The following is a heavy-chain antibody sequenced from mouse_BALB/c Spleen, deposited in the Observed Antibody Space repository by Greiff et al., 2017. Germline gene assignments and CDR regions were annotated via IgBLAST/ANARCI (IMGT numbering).Heavy chain of an antibody. V-gene: IGHV3-6*02. CDR1: GYSITSGYY. Sequence: EVKLLESGPGLVKPSQSLSLTCSVTGYSITSGYYWNWIRQFPGNKLEWMGYISYDGSNNYNPSLKNRISITRDTSKNQFFLKLNSVTTEDTATYYCARDYRYDDGDYWGQGTTLTVSS. CDR3: ARDYRYDDGDY. J-gene: IGHJ2*01. D-gene: IGHD2-14*01. CDR2: ISYDGSN.